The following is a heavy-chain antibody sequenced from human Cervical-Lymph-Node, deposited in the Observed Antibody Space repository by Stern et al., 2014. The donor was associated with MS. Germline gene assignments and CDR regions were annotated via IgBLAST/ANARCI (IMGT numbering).Heavy chain of an antibody. CDR2: INTTTGKP. CDR1: GYTFTSYA. J-gene: IGHJ4*02. D-gene: IGHD3-3*01. CDR3: ASGAMGDFWSGYSYFDY. V-gene: IGHV7-4-1*02. Sequence: QVQLGQSGSELKKPGASVKVSCKASGYTFTSYAMNWVRQAPGQGLEWMGWINTTTGKPTYAQGFTGRFVFSLDTSVSTAYLQISILKAEDTAVYYCASGAMGDFWSGYSYFDYWGQGTLVTVSS.